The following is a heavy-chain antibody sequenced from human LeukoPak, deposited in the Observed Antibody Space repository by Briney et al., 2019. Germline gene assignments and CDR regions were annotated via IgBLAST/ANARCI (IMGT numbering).Heavy chain of an antibody. CDR2: IYYSGST. CDR3: ARVEGAAAGIRWYYYYYMDV. Sequence: PSETLSLTCTVSGGSISSSSYYWGWIRQPPGKGLEWIGSIYYSGSTYYNPSLKSRVTISVDTSKNQFSLKLSSVTAADTAVYYCARVEGAAAGIRWYYYYYMDVWGKGTTVTVSS. V-gene: IGHV4-39*07. D-gene: IGHD6-13*01. CDR1: GGSISSSSYY. J-gene: IGHJ6*03.